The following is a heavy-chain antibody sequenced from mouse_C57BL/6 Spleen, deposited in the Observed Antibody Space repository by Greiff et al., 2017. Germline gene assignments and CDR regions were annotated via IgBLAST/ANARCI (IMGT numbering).Heavy chain of an antibody. CDR1: GYTFTSYW. D-gene: IGHD2-3*01. CDR3: ARETINDGYYGGYFDV. Sequence: QVQLQQPGAELVKPGASVKMSCKASGYTFTSYWITWVKQRPGQGLEWIGDIYPGSGSTNYNEKFKSKATLTVDTSSSTAYMQLSSLTSEDSAVYYCARETINDGYYGGYFDVWGTGTTVTVSS. J-gene: IGHJ1*03. V-gene: IGHV1-55*01. CDR2: IYPGSGST.